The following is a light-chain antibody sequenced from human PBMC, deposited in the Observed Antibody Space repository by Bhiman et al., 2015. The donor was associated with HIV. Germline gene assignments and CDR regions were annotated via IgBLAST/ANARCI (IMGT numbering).Light chain of an antibody. CDR2: SNN. J-gene: IGLJ2*01. Sequence: QSVLTQPPSASGTPGQRVIISCSGSSSNIGSNTVNWYQQLPGTAPKLLIYSNNQRPSGVPDRFSGSKSGTSASLAITGLQAEDEADYYCQSYDSSLSGLWVFGGGTKLTVL. V-gene: IGLV1-44*01. CDR3: QSYDSSLSGLWV. CDR1: SSNIGSNT.